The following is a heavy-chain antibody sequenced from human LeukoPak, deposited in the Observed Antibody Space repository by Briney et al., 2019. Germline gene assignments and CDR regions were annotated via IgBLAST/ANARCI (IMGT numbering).Heavy chain of an antibody. CDR2: SHKNGST. J-gene: IGHJ4*02. CDR3: VGGGSYYWAPDY. CDR1: GGSISNYY. D-gene: IGHD3-10*01. Sequence: SETLSLTCTVSGGSISNYYWTWIRQSPGKTLEWIGCSHKNGSTHYNPSLRSRVTMSIHTSNNQFSLKLTSVSALDTAVYYCVGGGSYYWAPDYWGQGTLVTVSS. V-gene: IGHV4-4*07.